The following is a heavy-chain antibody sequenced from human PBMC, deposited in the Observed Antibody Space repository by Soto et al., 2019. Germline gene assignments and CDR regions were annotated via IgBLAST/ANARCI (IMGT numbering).Heavy chain of an antibody. J-gene: IGHJ6*01. CDR1: GGTFSSYT. CDR2: IIPILGIA. D-gene: IGHD3-10*01. CDR3: ARVDEGSGYYYGSDV. V-gene: IGHV1-69*02. Sequence: QVQLVQSGAEVKKPGSSVKVSCKASGGTFSSYTISWVRQAPGQGHEWMGRIIPILGIANYAQKFQGRVTNAANKPTRAAYIGLSSLKSDDTAVYNFARVDEGSGYYYGSDVWGQGTTVTVSS.